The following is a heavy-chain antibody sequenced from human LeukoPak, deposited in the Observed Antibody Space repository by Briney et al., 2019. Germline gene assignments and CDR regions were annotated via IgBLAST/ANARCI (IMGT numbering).Heavy chain of an antibody. J-gene: IGHJ6*02. V-gene: IGHV3-53*01. CDR3: ARDRMIFGVEV. D-gene: IGHD3/OR15-3a*01. Sequence: GGSLRLSCAASGFTVSSNYVSWVRQAPGKGLEWVSVIYSGGSTYYADSVKGRFTISRDNSKNTLYLQMNSLRAEDTAVYYCARDRMIFGVEVWGQGTTVTVSS. CDR2: IYSGGST. CDR1: GFTVSSNY.